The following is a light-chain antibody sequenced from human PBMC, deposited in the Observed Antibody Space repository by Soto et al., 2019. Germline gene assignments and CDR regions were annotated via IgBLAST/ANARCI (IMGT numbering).Light chain of an antibody. CDR1: QSVSGSY. V-gene: IGKV3-20*01. J-gene: IGKJ4*01. CDR2: GAS. CDR3: QQYGGSPLT. Sequence: EIVLTQSPGTLSLSPGERATLSCRASQSVSGSYLAWYQQKPGQAPRLLIYGASTRATGIPDRFSGSGSGTDLTLTISRLEPEDFAVFYCQQYGGSPLTFGGGTKV.